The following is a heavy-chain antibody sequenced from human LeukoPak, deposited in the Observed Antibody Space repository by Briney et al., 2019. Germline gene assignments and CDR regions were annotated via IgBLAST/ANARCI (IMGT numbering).Heavy chain of an antibody. CDR3: ARCVRAGTIRYIVGFGP. Sequence: SETLSLTCAVYGGSFSGYYWSWIRQPPGKGLEWIGEINHSGSTNYNPSLKSRVTISVDTSKNQFSLKLSSVTAADTAVYYCARCVRAGTIRYIVGFGPWGQGTLVTVSS. CDR1: GGSFSGYY. J-gene: IGHJ5*02. V-gene: IGHV4-34*01. D-gene: IGHD6-19*01. CDR2: INHSGST.